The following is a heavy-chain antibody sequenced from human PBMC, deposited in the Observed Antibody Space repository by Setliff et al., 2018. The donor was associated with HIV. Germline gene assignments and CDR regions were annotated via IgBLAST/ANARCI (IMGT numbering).Heavy chain of an antibody. CDR2: INHSGST. Sequence: ETLSLTCAVYGGSFSGYYWSWIRQPPGKGLEWIGEINHSGSTNYNPSLKSRVTISLDTSKNQFSLRLISVTAADTAVYYCAKVAVTGYCSTTSCQNWFDPWGQGTLVTVSS. CDR3: AKVAVTGYCSTTSCQNWFDP. CDR1: GGSFSGYY. D-gene: IGHD2-2*01. J-gene: IGHJ5*02. V-gene: IGHV4-34*01.